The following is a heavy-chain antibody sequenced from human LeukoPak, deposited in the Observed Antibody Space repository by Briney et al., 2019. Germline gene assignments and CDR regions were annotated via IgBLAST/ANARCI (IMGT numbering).Heavy chain of an antibody. CDR2: ISAYNGNT. CDR1: GYTFTSYG. D-gene: IGHD6-19*01. Sequence: ASVKVSCKASGYTFTSYGISWVRQAPGQGLEWMGWISAYNGNTNYAQKLQGRVTMTTDTSTSTAYMELRSLRSDDTAVYYCARDYREWLPEAPFDYWGQGTLVTVSS. CDR3: ARDYREWLPEAPFDY. J-gene: IGHJ4*02. V-gene: IGHV1-18*01.